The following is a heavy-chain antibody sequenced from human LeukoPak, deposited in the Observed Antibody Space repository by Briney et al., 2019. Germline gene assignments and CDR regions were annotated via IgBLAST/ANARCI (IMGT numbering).Heavy chain of an antibody. J-gene: IGHJ4*02. D-gene: IGHD2-15*01. Sequence: PSETLSLTCTVSGGSISSSSYYWGWIRQPPGKGLEWIGYIYYSGSTYYNPSLKSRVTISVDTSKNQFSLKLSSVTAADTAVYYCAVNHYCSGGSCSPYYFDYWGQGTLVTVSS. CDR3: AVNHYCSGGSCSPYYFDY. CDR1: GGSISSSSYY. V-gene: IGHV4-30-4*08. CDR2: IYYSGST.